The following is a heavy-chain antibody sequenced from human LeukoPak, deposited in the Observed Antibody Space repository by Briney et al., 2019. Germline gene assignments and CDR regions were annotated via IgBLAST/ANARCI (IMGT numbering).Heavy chain of an antibody. CDR1: GYTFTGYY. V-gene: IGHV7-4-1*02. CDR3: ARGSRWLQLWYFDY. CDR2: INTNTGNP. Sequence: ASVKVSCKASGYTFTGYYMHWVRQAPGQGLEWMGWINTNTGNPTYAQGFTGRFVFSLDTSVSTAYLQISSLKAEDTAVYYCARGSRWLQLWYFDYWGQGTLVTVSS. J-gene: IGHJ4*02. D-gene: IGHD5-24*01.